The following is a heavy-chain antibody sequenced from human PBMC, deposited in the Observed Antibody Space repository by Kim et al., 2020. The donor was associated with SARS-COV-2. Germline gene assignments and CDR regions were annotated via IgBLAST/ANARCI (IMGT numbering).Heavy chain of an antibody. Sequence: YADSVKGRFTISRDNAKNSLYLQMNSLRVEDTALYYCAGDARVTGNNWFDPWGQGTLVTVSS. J-gene: IGHJ5*02. V-gene: IGHV3-21*01. D-gene: IGHD2-15*01. CDR3: AGDARVTGNNWFDP.